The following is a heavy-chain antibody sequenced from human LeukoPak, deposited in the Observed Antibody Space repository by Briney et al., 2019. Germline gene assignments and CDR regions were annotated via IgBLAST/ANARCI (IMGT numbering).Heavy chain of an antibody. V-gene: IGHV3-74*01. CDR1: GFTFRRYW. CDR3: AREALYGGNWCDP. J-gene: IGHJ5*02. Sequence: GGSLRLSCAASGFTFRRYWMQWVSQAPGKGLVWVSRINSDGSSTSYADSVKGRFTISRDNAKNTLYLQMHSVRAEHRAVFFCAREALYGGNWCDPWGQGTLVTVSS. D-gene: IGHD3-16*02. CDR2: INSDGSST.